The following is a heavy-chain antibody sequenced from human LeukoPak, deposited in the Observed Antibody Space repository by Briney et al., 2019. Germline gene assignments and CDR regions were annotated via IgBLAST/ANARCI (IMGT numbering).Heavy chain of an antibody. V-gene: IGHV1-3*01. Sequence: ASVKVSCKASGYTFTGYAMHWVRQAPGQRLEWMGWINAGNGNTKYSQKFQGRVTITRDTSASTAYMELSSLRSEDTAVYYCARGPAAIRVNWFDPWGQGTLVTVSS. CDR3: ARGPAAIRVNWFDP. CDR1: GYTFTGYA. CDR2: INAGNGNT. D-gene: IGHD2-2*01. J-gene: IGHJ5*02.